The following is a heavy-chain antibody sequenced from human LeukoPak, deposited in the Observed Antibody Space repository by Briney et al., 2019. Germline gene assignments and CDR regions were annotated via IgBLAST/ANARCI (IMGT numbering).Heavy chain of an antibody. V-gene: IGHV4-59*01. CDR2: IYYSGTT. J-gene: IGHJ4*02. CDR1: GGSISSYY. Sequence: SETLSLTCTVSGGSISSYYWSWIRQPPGKGLEWIGYIYYSGTTYYNPSLKSRVTISVDTSKNQFSLKLSSVTAADTAMYYCARVSGYDWESFYDYWGQGSLVTVSS. CDR3: ARVSGYDWESFYDY. D-gene: IGHD5-12*01.